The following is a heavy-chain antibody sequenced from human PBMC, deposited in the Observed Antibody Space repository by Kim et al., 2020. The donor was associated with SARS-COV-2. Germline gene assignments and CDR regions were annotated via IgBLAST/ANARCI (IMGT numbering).Heavy chain of an antibody. CDR2: INPNSGGT. D-gene: IGHD6-13*01. V-gene: IGHV1-2*04. CDR1: GYTFTGYY. J-gene: IGHJ6*02. Sequence: ASVKVSCKASGYTFTGYYMHWVRQAPGQGLEWMGWINPNSGGTNYAQKFQGWVTMTRDTSISTAYMELSRLRSDDTAVYYCARDQLAAAGYYYYYGMDVWGQGTTVTVSS. CDR3: ARDQLAAAGYYYYYGMDV.